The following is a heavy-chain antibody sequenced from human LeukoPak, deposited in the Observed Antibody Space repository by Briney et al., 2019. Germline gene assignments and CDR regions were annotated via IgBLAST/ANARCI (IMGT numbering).Heavy chain of an antibody. J-gene: IGHJ4*02. D-gene: IGHD4-23*01. CDR2: IYSDNT. Sequence: QRGGSLRLSCTVSGFTVSSNSMSWVRQAPGKGLEWVSFIYSDNTHYSDSVKGRFTISRDNSKNTLYLQMNSLRAEDTAVYYCARRAGVYSHPYDYWGQGTLVTVSS. CDR3: ARRAGVYSHPYDY. CDR1: GFTVSSNS. V-gene: IGHV3-53*01.